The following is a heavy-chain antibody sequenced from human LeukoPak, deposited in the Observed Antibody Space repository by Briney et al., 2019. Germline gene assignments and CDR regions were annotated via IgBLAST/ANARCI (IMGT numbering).Heavy chain of an antibody. CDR2: IHYSGST. D-gene: IGHD1-1*01. CDR3: ARVGYGQTSYDY. CDR1: GGSINSYY. V-gene: IGHV4-59*01. J-gene: IGHJ4*02. Sequence: TSETLSLTCTVSGGSINSYYWSWIRQPPGKGLQWIGCIHYSGSTNYNPSLKSRVTISVDTSKNQFSLKLSSVTAADTAVYYCARVGYGQTSYDYWGQGTLVTVSS.